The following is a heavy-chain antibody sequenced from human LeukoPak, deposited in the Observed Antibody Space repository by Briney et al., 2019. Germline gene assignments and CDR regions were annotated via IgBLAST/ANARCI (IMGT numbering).Heavy chain of an antibody. CDR2: MNPNSGNT. J-gene: IGHJ4*02. V-gene: IGHV1-8*01. CDR3: ARGIQLWFDY. Sequence: ASVKVSCKASGYTFTSYDINWVRQATGQGREWMGWMNPNSGNTGYAQKFQGRVTMSRNTSISTAYMELSSLRYEDTAVYYCARGIQLWFDYWGQGTLVTVSS. D-gene: IGHD5-18*01. CDR1: GYTFTSYD.